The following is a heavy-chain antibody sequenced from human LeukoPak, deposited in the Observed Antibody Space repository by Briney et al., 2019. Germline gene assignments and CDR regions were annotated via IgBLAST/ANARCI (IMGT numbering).Heavy chain of an antibody. CDR3: ARDLNDILTGYYTDY. CDR1: GFTFSSYE. D-gene: IGHD3-9*01. Sequence: GGSLRLSCAASGFTFSSYEMNWVRQAPGKGLEWVSVIYSGGSTYYADSVKGRFTISRDNSKNTLYLQMNSLRAEDTAVYYCARDLNDILTGYYTDYWGQGTLVTVSS. CDR2: IYSGGST. J-gene: IGHJ4*02. V-gene: IGHV3-66*01.